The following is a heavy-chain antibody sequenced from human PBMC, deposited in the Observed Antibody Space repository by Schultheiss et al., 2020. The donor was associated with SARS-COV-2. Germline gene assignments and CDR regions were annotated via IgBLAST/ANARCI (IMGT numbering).Heavy chain of an antibody. CDR2: INTRSGGA. V-gene: IGHV1-2*06. J-gene: IGHJ3*02. Sequence: ASVKVSCKASGYTFTGYDINWLRQAPGRGLEWMGRINTRSGGANSAQDFQGRVTMTRDTSVNTAFMDMDRLEFDDTAVYYCARSAEGYCSPPNCYTVAYDIWGQGTMVTVSS. CDR1: GYTFTGYD. CDR3: ARSAEGYCSPPNCYTVAYDI. D-gene: IGHD2-15*01.